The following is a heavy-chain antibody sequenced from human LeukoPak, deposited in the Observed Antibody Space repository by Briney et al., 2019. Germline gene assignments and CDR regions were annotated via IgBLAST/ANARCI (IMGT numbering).Heavy chain of an antibody. D-gene: IGHD4-11*01. CDR2: ISYGGSNK. J-gene: IGHJ4*02. CDR1: GFTFSSYN. Sequence: GGSLRLSCAASGFTFSSYNMHWVRQAPGKVLEWVAVISYGGSNKHYADSVKGRFTISRDNTKNTLYLQMNSLRAEERDMVCCARGVPPMTRLYFDYWGEGTLVTVSS. V-gene: IGHV3-30-3*01. CDR3: ARGVPPMTRLYFDY.